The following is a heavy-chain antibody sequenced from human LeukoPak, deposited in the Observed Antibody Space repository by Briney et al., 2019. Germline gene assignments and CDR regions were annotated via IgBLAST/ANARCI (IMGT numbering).Heavy chain of an antibody. CDR2: IRYDGSNK. J-gene: IGHJ4*02. CDR1: GFTFDDYG. V-gene: IGHV3-30*02. Sequence: GGSLRLSCAASGFTFDDYGMSWVRQAPGKGLEWVAFIRYDGSNKYYADSVEGRFTISRDNSKNTLYLQMNSLRAEDTAVYYCAKDWGSYGAFFDYWGQGTLVTVSS. D-gene: IGHD4/OR15-4a*01. CDR3: AKDWGSYGAFFDY.